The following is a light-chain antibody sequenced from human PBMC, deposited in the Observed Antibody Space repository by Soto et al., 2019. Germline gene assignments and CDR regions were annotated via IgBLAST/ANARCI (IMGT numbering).Light chain of an antibody. J-gene: IGKJ1*01. CDR2: DAS. CDR1: QSISSR. Sequence: DIQMTQSPSTLSAAVGDRVTITCRASQSISSRLAWYQQKPGKAPKFLVYDASNLESGVPSRFSGSGSETEFTLTISSLQPDDFATYYCQQYNSYSVTFGQGTKVDIK. CDR3: QQYNSYSVT. V-gene: IGKV1-5*01.